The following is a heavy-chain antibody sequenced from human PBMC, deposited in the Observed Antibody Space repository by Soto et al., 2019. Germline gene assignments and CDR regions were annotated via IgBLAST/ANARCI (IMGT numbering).Heavy chain of an antibody. CDR1: GFTFSSYT. CDR3: AKARCSGIFFFAPDY. Sequence: PGGSLRLSCAASGFTFSSYTMAWVRQAPGKGLEWVSSISGSGGSPSYADSVQGRFTISRDNPRNTLSLQMNSLRAEDTATYYCAKARCSGIFFFAPDYGGHGIRVPAPS. V-gene: IGHV3-23*01. D-gene: IGHD2-15*01. J-gene: IGHJ4*01. CDR2: ISGSGGSP.